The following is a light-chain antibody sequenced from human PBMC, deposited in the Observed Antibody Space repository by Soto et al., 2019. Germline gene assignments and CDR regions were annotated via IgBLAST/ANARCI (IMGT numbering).Light chain of an antibody. CDR3: CSYAGSYTHV. V-gene: IGLV2-11*01. Sequence: QSALTQPASVSGSPGQSITISCTGTSSDVGGYKYVSWYQQHPDKAPKLMIYDVIKRPSGVPDRFSGSKSGNTASLTIYGLQAEDEADYYCCSYAGSYTHVFGTGTKLTVL. J-gene: IGLJ1*01. CDR2: DVI. CDR1: SSDVGGYKY.